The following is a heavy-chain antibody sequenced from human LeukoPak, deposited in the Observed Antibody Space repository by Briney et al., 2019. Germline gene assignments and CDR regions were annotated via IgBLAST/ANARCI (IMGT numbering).Heavy chain of an antibody. CDR2: IKQDGSDS. V-gene: IGHV3-7*01. CDR1: GFTFSSYW. CDR3: ARDSTGWQADSFDM. D-gene: IGHD2-8*02. Sequence: GGSLRLSCAASGFTFSSYWMSWVRQAPGKGLEWVANIKQDGSDSNYLDSVGGRFTISRDNGKNSLYLQMNSLRVEDTALYFCARDSTGWQADSFDMWGQGTMVTVSS. J-gene: IGHJ3*02.